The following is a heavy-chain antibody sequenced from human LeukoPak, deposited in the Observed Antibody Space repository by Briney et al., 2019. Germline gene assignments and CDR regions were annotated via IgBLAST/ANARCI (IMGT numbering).Heavy chain of an antibody. J-gene: IGHJ4*02. D-gene: IGHD1-26*01. CDR3: AKDLADLGISGSYFDY. Sequence: PGGSLRLSCAAPGFTFSSYGMHWVRQAPGKGLEWVAFIRYDGSNKYYADSVKGRFTISRDNSKNTLYLQMNSLRAEDTAVYYCAKDLADLGISGSYFDYWGQGTLVTVSS. CDR2: IRYDGSNK. CDR1: GFTFSSYG. V-gene: IGHV3-30*02.